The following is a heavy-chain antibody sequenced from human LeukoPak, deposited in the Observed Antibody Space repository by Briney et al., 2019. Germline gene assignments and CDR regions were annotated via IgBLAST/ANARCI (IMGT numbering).Heavy chain of an antibody. J-gene: IGHJ5*02. Sequence: SETLSLTCAVYGGSFSGYYWSWIRRPPGKGLEWIGEINHSGSTNYNPSLKSRVTISVDTSKNQFSLKLSSVTAADTAVYYCARGLRGIAAAGTRVNWFDPWGQGTLVTVSS. CDR1: GGSFSGYY. CDR3: ARGLRGIAAAGTRVNWFDP. CDR2: INHSGST. V-gene: IGHV4-34*01. D-gene: IGHD6-13*01.